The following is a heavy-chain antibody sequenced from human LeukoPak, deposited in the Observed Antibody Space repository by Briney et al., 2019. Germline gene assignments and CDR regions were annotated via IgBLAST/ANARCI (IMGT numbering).Heavy chain of an antibody. J-gene: IGHJ4*02. CDR3: ARVMNREGTNY. V-gene: IGHV1-2*02. D-gene: IGHD1/OR15-1a*01. Sequence: ASVKVSCKASGYTFTSYYMHWVRQVPGQGLEWMGWINPNSGGTKYAQKFQGRVTMTRDTSISTAYMELNRLRSDDTAVYYCARVMNREGTNYWGQGTLVTVSS. CDR2: INPNSGGT. CDR1: GYTFTSYY.